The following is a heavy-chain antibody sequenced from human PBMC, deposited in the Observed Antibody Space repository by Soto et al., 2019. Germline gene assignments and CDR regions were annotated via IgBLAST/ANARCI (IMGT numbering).Heavy chain of an antibody. Sequence: ASVKVSCKVSGYTLTELSMHWVRQAPGKGLEWMGWMNPNSGNTGYAQKFQGRVTMTRNTSISTAYMELSSLRSEDTAVYYCARGLPTDIAVAGLLSGWGQGTMVTVSS. CDR1: GYTLTELS. D-gene: IGHD6-19*01. J-gene: IGHJ3*01. V-gene: IGHV1-8*01. CDR3: ARGLPTDIAVAGLLSG. CDR2: MNPNSGNT.